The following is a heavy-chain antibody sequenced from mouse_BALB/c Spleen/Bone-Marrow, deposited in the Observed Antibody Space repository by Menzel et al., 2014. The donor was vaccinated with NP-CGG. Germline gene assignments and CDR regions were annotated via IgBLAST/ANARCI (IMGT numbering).Heavy chain of an antibody. CDR3: ARVPLFRYGSSYGMDY. V-gene: IGHV2-9*02. CDR2: IWAGGST. J-gene: IGHJ4*01. D-gene: IGHD1-1*01. CDR1: GFSLTSYG. Sequence: QVQLQQSGPGLVAPSQSLSTTCTVSGFSLTSYGVHWVRQPPGKGLEWLGVIWAGGSTNYNSALMSRLSISKDNSKSQVFLKMNSLQTDDTAMYYCARVPLFRYGSSYGMDYWGQGTSVTVSS.